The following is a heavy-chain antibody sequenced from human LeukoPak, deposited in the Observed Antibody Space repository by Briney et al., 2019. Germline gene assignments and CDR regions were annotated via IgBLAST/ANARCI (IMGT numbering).Heavy chain of an antibody. J-gene: IGHJ6*03. V-gene: IGHV3-21*01. D-gene: IGHD3-3*01. CDR3: ASANYDFWSGYFAYYYYYMDV. Sequence: GGSLRLSCAASGFTFSSYSMNWVRQAPGKGLEWVSSISSSSSYIYYADSVKGRFTISRDNAKNSLYLQMNSLRAEDTAVYYCASANYDFWSGYFAYYYYYMDVWGKGTTVTVSS. CDR1: GFTFSSYS. CDR2: ISSSSSYI.